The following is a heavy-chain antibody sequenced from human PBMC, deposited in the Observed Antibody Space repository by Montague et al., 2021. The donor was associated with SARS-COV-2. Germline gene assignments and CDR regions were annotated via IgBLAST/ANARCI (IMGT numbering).Heavy chain of an antibody. D-gene: IGHD6-13*01. CDR2: ISGSGEST. V-gene: IGHV3-23*01. CDR3: ARDPQYSKSWLHTIFEN. J-gene: IGHJ4*02. Sequence: SLRLSCAASGFTFTSHPMSWVRQAPGKGLEWVSGISGSGESTYYADPVKGRFTVSRDNSKNTAHLQMNSLRAEDTAVYYCARDPQYSKSWLHTIFENWGQGTLVTVSS. CDR1: GFTFTSHP.